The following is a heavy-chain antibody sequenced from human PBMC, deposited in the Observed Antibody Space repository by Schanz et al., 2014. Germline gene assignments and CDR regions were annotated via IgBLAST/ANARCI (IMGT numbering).Heavy chain of an antibody. D-gene: IGHD3-10*01. CDR2: ISGRGDST. CDR1: GFTFSSYA. CDR3: AVLGGFGELPLDY. V-gene: IGHV3-23*01. J-gene: IGHJ4*02. Sequence: EVQLLESGGGLVQPGGSLRLSCAASGFTFSSYAMSWVRQAPGKGLEWVSLISGRGDSTHYADSVKGRFTISRDNSKNTLYLQMNSLRAEDTAVYYCAVLGGFGELPLDYRGQGTLVTVSS.